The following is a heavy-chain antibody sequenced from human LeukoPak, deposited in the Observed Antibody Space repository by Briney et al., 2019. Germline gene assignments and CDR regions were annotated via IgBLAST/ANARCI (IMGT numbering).Heavy chain of an antibody. CDR3: ARTNTMIVVVTPTFDY. CDR2: INHSGST. Sequence: SETLSLTCAVYGGSFSGYYWSWIRQPPGKGLEWIGEINHSGSTNYNPSLKSRVTISVDTSKNQFSLKLSSVTAADTTVYYCARTNTMIVVVTPTFDYWGQGTLVTVSS. CDR1: GGSFSGYY. D-gene: IGHD3-22*01. J-gene: IGHJ4*02. V-gene: IGHV4-34*01.